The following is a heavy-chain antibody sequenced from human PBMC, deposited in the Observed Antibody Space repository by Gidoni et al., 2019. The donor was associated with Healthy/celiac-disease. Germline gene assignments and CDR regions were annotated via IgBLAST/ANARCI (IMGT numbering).Heavy chain of an antibody. V-gene: IGHV1-69*01. J-gene: IGHJ4*02. CDR2: IIPIFGTA. Sequence: QVQLVQSGAEVKKPGSSVKVSCKASGGTLSSYAISWVRQAPGQGLEWMGGIIPIFGTANYAQKFQGRVTITADESTSTAYMELSSLRSEDTAVYYCARCGYYGSGSYRNFDYWGQGTLVTVSS. CDR3: ARCGYYGSGSYRNFDY. D-gene: IGHD3-10*01. CDR1: GGTLSSYA.